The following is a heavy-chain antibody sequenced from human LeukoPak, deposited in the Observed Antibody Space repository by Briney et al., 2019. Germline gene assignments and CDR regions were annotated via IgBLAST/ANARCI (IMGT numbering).Heavy chain of an antibody. D-gene: IGHD5-18*01. Sequence: PGGSLRLSCAASGFTFSTYWMTWVRQAPGKGPEWVATIKGDGSEKYYVDSVKGRFTISRDNAKNSLYLQMNSLRAEDTAVYYCARGYSYGYAAYWGQGTLVTVSS. CDR2: IKGDGSEK. V-gene: IGHV3-7*01. CDR3: ARGYSYGYAAY. CDR1: GFTFSTYW. J-gene: IGHJ4*02.